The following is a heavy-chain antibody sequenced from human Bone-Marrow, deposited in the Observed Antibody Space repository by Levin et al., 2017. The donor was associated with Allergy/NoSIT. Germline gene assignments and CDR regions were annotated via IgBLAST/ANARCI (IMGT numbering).Heavy chain of an antibody. V-gene: IGHV3-9*01. Sequence: GGSLRLSCLVSGFTFDDYAMHWVRQAPGKGLEWVSGISWNSNTIRYADSVKGRFTISRDNAKNSLFLQMNSLRAEDTAFYYCAKGYGSGESTYYYGVDVWGQVTTVTVSS. CDR2: ISWNSNTI. J-gene: IGHJ6*02. CDR1: GFTFDDYA. CDR3: AKGYGSGESTYYYGVDV. D-gene: IGHD3-10*01.